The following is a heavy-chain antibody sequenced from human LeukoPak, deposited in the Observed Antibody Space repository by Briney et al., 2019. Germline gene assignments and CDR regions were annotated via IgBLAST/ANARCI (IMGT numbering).Heavy chain of an antibody. Sequence: RGSLRLSCAASGFTLSSHAMNWVRQAPGEGLEWLSSLNESGETTDYADSVKGRFTISRHNSKNTSFLQMNTLRADNTAVYYCAKQSLVGGWGQGALVIVSS. CDR1: GFTLSSHA. CDR2: LNESGETT. V-gene: IGHV3-23*01. J-gene: IGHJ4*02. CDR3: AKQSLVGG. D-gene: IGHD6-13*01.